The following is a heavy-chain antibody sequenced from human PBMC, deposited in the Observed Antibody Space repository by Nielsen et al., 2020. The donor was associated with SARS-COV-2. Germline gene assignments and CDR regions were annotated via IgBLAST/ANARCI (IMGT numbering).Heavy chain of an antibody. V-gene: IGHV3-7*01. CDR1: GFTFSSYW. J-gene: IGHJ6*02. Sequence: GESLKISCAASGFTFSSYWMSWVRQAPGKGLEWVANMKQDGSEKYYVDSVKGRFTISRDNAKNSLYLQMNSLRAEDTAVYYCAREGRGYSYGNSYYYYYGMDVWGQGTTVTVSS. D-gene: IGHD5-18*01. CDR3: AREGRGYSYGNSYYYYYGMDV. CDR2: MKQDGSEK.